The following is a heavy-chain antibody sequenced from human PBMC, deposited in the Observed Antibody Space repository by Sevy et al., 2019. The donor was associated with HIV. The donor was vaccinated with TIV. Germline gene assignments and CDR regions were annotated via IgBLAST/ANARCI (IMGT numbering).Heavy chain of an antibody. CDR3: ARENGYCSGGSCYTDPYYYYYGMDV. CDR2: IKQDGSEK. D-gene: IGHD2-15*01. CDR1: GFTFSSYW. J-gene: IGHJ6*02. V-gene: IGHV3-7*03. Sequence: GGSLRLSCAASGFTFSSYWMSWVRQAPGKGLEWVANIKQDGSEKYYVDSEKGRFTISRDNAKNSLYLQMNSLRAEDTAVYYCARENGYCSGGSCYTDPYYYYYGMDVWGQGTTVTVSS.